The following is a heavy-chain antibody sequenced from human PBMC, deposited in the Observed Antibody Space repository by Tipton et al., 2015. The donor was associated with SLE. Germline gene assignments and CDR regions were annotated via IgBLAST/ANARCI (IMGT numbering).Heavy chain of an antibody. CDR2: IYHSGST. J-gene: IGHJ4*02. CDR3: ATSLGWVAY. V-gene: IGHV4-59*02. CDR1: GDSVSSHF. Sequence: GLVKPSETLSLTCTISGDSVSSHFWSWIRQPPGKGLEWIGYIYHSGSTKYNPSLKSRVTISVDTSKNQFSLKLRSVTAADTAVYYCATSLGWVAYWGQGTLVTVSS. D-gene: IGHD7-27*01.